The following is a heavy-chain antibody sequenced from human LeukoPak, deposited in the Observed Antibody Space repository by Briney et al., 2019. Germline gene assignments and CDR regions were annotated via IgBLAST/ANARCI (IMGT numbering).Heavy chain of an antibody. J-gene: IGHJ4*02. CDR2: ISGSGGST. D-gene: IGHD3-22*01. CDR1: GFTFSSYA. CDR3: AKGAIRITMIVVVIRRGNYYFDY. Sequence: PGGSLRLSCAASGFTFSSYAMSWVRQAPGKGLEWVSGISGSGGSTYYADSVKGRFTISRDNSKNTLYLQMNSLRAEDTAVYYCAKGAIRITMIVVVIRRGNYYFDYWGQGTLVTVSS. V-gene: IGHV3-23*01.